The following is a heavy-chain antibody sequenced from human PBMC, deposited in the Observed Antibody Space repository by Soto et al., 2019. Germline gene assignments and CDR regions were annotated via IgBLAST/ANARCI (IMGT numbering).Heavy chain of an antibody. Sequence: GGSLRLSCAASGFTFRSYSMNWVRQAPGKGLEWVSSITSSSGYIYYADSVKGRFTISRDDAKNSVYLQMNSLRAEDTAVYYCARAPSGVLNFDYWGQGTLVTVSS. CDR3: ARAPSGVLNFDY. J-gene: IGHJ4*02. V-gene: IGHV3-21*01. D-gene: IGHD2-8*01. CDR2: ITSSSGYI. CDR1: GFTFRSYS.